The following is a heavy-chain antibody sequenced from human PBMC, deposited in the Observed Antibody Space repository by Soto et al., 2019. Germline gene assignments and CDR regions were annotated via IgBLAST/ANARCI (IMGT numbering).Heavy chain of an antibody. Sequence: PSETLSLTCAVYGGSFSGYSWTWIRQPPGTGLEWVGEINHSGSTNYNPSLKSRVTISVDTSKNQFSLKLSSVTAADTAVYYCASPKIAFYNWFDPWGQGTLVTVS. V-gene: IGHV4-34*01. CDR1: GGSFSGYS. CDR2: INHSGST. J-gene: IGHJ5*02. CDR3: ASPKIAFYNWFDP. D-gene: IGHD3-3*02.